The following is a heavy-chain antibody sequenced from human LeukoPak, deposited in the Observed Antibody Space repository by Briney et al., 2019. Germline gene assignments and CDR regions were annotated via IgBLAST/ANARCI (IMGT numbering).Heavy chain of an antibody. CDR1: GYSISSGYY. CDR3: ARQYYYDSSGSTFDP. V-gene: IGHV4-38-2*01. Sequence: SETLSLTCAVSGYSISSGYYWGWIRQPPGEGLEWIGIIYNSGSTYYNPSLKSRVTISVDKSKNQFPLKLSSVTAADTAVYYCARQYYYDSSGSTFDPWGQGTLVTVSS. CDR2: IYNSGST. D-gene: IGHD3-22*01. J-gene: IGHJ5*02.